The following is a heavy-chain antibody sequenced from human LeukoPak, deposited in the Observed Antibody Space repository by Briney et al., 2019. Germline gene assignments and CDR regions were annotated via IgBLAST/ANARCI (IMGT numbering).Heavy chain of an antibody. CDR3: SRGGTAMVIERYFVY. V-gene: IGHV4-59*01. D-gene: IGHD5-18*01. CDR2: IYYSGST. J-gene: IGHJ4*02. CDR1: GGSISSYY. Sequence: PSETLSLTCTVSGGSISSYYWSWIRQPPGKGLEWIGYIYYSGSTNYNPSLKSRVTISVDTSKNQFSLKLSSVTAADTAVYYCSRGGTAMVIERYFVYWGQGTLVTVSS.